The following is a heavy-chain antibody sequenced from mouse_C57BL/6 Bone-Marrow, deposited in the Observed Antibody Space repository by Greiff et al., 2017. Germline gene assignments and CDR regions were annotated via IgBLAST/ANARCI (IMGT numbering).Heavy chain of an antibody. D-gene: IGHD2-2*01. CDR3: ALGYGYDGYFDV. CDR2: IRNKANGYTT. J-gene: IGHJ1*03. Sequence: EVMLVESGGGLVQPGGSLSLSCAASGFTFTDYYMSWVRQPPGKALEWLGFIRNKANGYTTEYSASVKGRFTISRDNSQSILYLQMNALRAEDSATYYCALGYGYDGYFDVWGTGTTVTVSS. CDR1: GFTFTDYY. V-gene: IGHV7-3*01.